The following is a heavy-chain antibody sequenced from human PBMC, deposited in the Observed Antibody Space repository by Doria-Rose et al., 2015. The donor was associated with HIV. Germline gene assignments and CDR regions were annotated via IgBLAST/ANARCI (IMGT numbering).Heavy chain of an antibody. CDR3: ARIKSSRWYHKYYFDF. CDR2: IFSDDER. J-gene: IGHJ4*02. CDR1: GVSLSSPGMG. V-gene: IGHV2-26*01. Sequence: QITLKESGPALVKPTETLTLTCTVSGVSLSSPGMGVSWIRQPPGKALEWLANIFSDDERYYKTSLKSRLTNSRGTSKSQVVLTMTDMDPVDTATYYCARIKSSRWYHKYYFDFWGQGTLVIVSA. D-gene: IGHD6-13*01.